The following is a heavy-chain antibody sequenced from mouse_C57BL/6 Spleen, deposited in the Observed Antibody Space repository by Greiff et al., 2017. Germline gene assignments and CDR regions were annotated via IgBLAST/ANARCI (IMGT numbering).Heavy chain of an antibody. Sequence: QVQLQQSGAELVRPGASVTLSCKASGYTFPDYEMHWVKQTPVHGLEWIGAIDPETGGTAYNQKFKGKAILTADKSSSTAYMELRSLTSEDSAVYYCTRWGTTVTFDYWGQGTTLTVSS. V-gene: IGHV1-15*01. CDR1: GYTFPDYE. CDR3: TRWGTTVTFDY. CDR2: IDPETGGT. J-gene: IGHJ2*01. D-gene: IGHD1-1*01.